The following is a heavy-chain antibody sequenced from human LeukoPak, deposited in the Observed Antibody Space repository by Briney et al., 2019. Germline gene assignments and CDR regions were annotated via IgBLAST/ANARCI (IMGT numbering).Heavy chain of an antibody. CDR3: ARGPTRYLRYGYFDY. D-gene: IGHD4-17*01. CDR1: GFTFTDSA. Sequence: GGSLRLSCAGSGFTFTDSAINWVRQAPGKGLEWVSSINNIATHSYYAASVKGRSSISRDDAKNSVYLQMHSLRAEDTAIYYCARGPTRYLRYGYFDYWGQGAQVTVSS. V-gene: IGHV3-21*01. J-gene: IGHJ4*02. CDR2: INNIATHS.